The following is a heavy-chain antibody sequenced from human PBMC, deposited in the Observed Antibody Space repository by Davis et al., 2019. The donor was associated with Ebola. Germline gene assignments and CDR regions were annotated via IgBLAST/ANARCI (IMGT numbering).Heavy chain of an antibody. V-gene: IGHV5-51*01. D-gene: IGHD2-15*01. CDR2: IYPGDSDT. CDR3: ATLGFCTDGSCYRGLDF. J-gene: IGHJ4*02. CDR1: GYSFTSYW. Sequence: KVSCKGSGYSFTSYWIGWVRQMPGKGLEWMGIIYPGDSDTRYSPSFQGHVTISADKSISTAYLQWSSLKASDTALYYCATLGFCTDGSCYRGLDFWGQGTLVTVSS.